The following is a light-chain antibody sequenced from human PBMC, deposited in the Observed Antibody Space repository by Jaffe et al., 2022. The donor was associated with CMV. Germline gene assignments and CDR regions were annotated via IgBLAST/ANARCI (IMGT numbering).Light chain of an antibody. CDR2: TAS. Sequence: DIQMTQSPSSVSASVGDRVTITCRASQDISSWLAWYQQKPGKAPELLIYTASTLQSGVPSRFSGSGSGTDFTLTISSLQPEDFATYYCQQVNTYPRTFGQGTKVEIK. J-gene: IGKJ1*01. CDR3: QQVNTYPRT. V-gene: IGKV1-12*01. CDR1: QDISSW.